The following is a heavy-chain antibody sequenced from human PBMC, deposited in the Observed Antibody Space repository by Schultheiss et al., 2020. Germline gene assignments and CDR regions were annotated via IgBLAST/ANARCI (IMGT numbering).Heavy chain of an antibody. CDR3: SKGGGTQLWFGLDY. CDR1: GFTFSDYY. CDR2: ISSSGSTI. Sequence: GGSLRLSCAASGFTFSDYYMSWIRQAPGKGLEWVSYISSSGSTIYYADSVKGRFTISRDNAKNSLYLQMNSLSAEDTALYYCSKGGGTQLWFGLDYWGQGTLVTVSS. V-gene: IGHV3-11*01. J-gene: IGHJ4*02. D-gene: IGHD3-10*01.